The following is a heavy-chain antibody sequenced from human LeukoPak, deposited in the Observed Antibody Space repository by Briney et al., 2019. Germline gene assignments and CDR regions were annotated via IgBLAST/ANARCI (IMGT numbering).Heavy chain of an antibody. Sequence: GASVKVSCKASGYTFTNYAMNWVRQAPGQGLEWMGWIDTNTGNPTYAQGLTGRFVFSLDTSANTAYLQIGSLKAEDTAVYYCARGGGYCSSSSCYVTDCWGQGTLVTVSS. CDR3: ARGGGYCSSSSCYVTDC. CDR1: GYTFTNYA. J-gene: IGHJ4*02. CDR2: IDTNTGNP. V-gene: IGHV7-4-1*01. D-gene: IGHD2-2*01.